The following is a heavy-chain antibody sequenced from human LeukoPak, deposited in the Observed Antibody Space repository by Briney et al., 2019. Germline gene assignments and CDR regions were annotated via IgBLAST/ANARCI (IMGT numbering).Heavy chain of an antibody. V-gene: IGHV1-18*01. CDR3: ARDSVMWLQIGHEAFDV. CDR2: MSANTGNT. Sequence: GASVKVSCKASGYSFTNYGIVWVRQAPGQGLEWMGWMSANTGNTNYAQKFQGTITMTRDTSTSTAYMELRSLRSDDAAVYYCARDSVMWLQIGHEAFDVWGQGTMVTVSS. J-gene: IGHJ3*01. CDR1: GYSFTNYG. D-gene: IGHD5-24*01.